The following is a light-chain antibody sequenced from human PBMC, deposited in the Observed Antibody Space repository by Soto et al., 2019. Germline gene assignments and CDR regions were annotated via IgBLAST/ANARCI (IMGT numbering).Light chain of an antibody. V-gene: IGKV1-9*01. Sequence: IPFTQAPSSLSASVGDRVTIPFRASQGISSHLAWYQQKPGKAPKLLMFDASTLQSGVPSRFSGSRSGTDFTLAIRSLQPEDFATYYCRQLNSYPLTFGQGTRLEIK. CDR1: QGISSH. J-gene: IGKJ5*01. CDR2: DAS. CDR3: RQLNSYPLT.